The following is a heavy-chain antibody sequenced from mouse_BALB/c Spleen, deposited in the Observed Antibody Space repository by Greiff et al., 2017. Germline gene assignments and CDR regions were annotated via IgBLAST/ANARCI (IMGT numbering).Heavy chain of an antibody. D-gene: IGHD2-14*01. CDR2: ISSGGST. CDR3: ARGRVAYYRYDDAMDY. Sequence: DVKLQESGGGLVKPGGSLKLSCAASGFTFSSYAMTWVRQTPEKRLEWVASISSGGSTYYPDSVKGRFTISRDNARNILYLQMSSLRSEDTAMYYCARGRVAYYRYDDAMDYWGQGTSVTVSS. J-gene: IGHJ4*01. V-gene: IGHV5-6-5*01. CDR1: GFTFSSYA.